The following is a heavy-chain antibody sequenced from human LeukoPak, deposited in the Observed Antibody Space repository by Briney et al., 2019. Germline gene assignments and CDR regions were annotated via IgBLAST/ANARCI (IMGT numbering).Heavy chain of an antibody. CDR2: INHSGST. CDR3: ARVRYYYGSGRWFDP. J-gene: IGHJ5*02. Sequence: SETLSLTCAVYGGSFSGYYWSWIRQPPGKGLEWIGEINHSGSTNYNPSLKSRVTISVDTSKNQFSLKLSSVTAADTAVYYCARVRYYYGSGRWFDPWGQGTLVTVSS. D-gene: IGHD3-10*01. V-gene: IGHV4-34*01. CDR1: GGSFSGYY.